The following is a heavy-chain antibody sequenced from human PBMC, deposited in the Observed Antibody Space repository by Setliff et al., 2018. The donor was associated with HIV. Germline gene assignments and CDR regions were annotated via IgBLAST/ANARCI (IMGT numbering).Heavy chain of an antibody. V-gene: IGHV3-23*01. Sequence: LRLSCAATGFTFSSYVLHWVRQAPGKGLEWVSAILSTGERTFYADSVKGRFTISRDNSRNTLFLQMNNLRPEDTATYYCVRDPIEGSPDYFDYWGQGALVTVSS. CDR3: VRDPIEGSPDYFDY. J-gene: IGHJ4*02. CDR1: GFTFSSYV. CDR2: ILSTGERT. D-gene: IGHD1-26*01.